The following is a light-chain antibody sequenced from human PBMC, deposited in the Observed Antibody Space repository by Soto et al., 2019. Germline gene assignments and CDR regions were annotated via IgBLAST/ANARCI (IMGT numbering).Light chain of an antibody. Sequence: EIVLTQSPATLSLSPGERATLSCMASLSISSHLAWYQQKPGQAPRLLIYDSSIRATGIPGGFSGSGSGTDFTLTISSLEPEDFAVYYCQQRSNWPWTFGQGTKVDIK. V-gene: IGKV3-11*01. CDR2: DSS. CDR3: QQRSNWPWT. J-gene: IGKJ1*01. CDR1: LSISSH.